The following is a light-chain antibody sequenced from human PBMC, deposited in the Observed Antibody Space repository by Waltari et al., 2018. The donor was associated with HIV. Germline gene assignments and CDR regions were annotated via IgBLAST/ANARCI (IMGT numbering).Light chain of an antibody. Sequence: SALPQPASASGFPGQSITLPCTGADRDFGFSPFFSWYPQHPGKVPKVILYDVDSRASGVSDRFSGSKSGNTASLTISGLQTEDEADYYCASYTANHTVMFGGGTKVTVL. CDR3: ASYTANHTVM. CDR2: DVD. J-gene: IGLJ3*02. V-gene: IGLV2-14*03. CDR1: DRDFGFSPF.